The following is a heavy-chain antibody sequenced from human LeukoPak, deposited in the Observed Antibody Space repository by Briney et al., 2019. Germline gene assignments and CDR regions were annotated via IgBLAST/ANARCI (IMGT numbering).Heavy chain of an antibody. J-gene: IGHJ3*02. CDR2: ISAYNGNT. V-gene: IGHV1-18*04. CDR1: GYTFTGYY. CDR3: ATEGTVYSSSWSDAFDI. Sequence: GASVKVSCKASGYTFTGYYMHWVRQAPGQGLEWMGWISAYNGNTNYAQKLQGRVTMTTDTSTSTAYMELRSLRSDDTAVYYCATEGTVYSSSWSDAFDIWGQGTMVTVSS. D-gene: IGHD6-13*01.